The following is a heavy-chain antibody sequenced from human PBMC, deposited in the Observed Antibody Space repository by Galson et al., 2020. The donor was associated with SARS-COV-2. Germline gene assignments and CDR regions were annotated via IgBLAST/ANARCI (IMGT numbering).Heavy chain of an antibody. J-gene: IGHJ5*02. CDR1: GYTLTELS. CDR2: IDPEDGET. V-gene: IGHV1-24*01. CDR3: ATASPDSSSSSWFDP. Sequence: ASVKVSCKVSGYTLTELSMHWVRQAPGKGLEWMGGIDPEDGETIYAQKFQGRVTMTEDTSTDTAYMELSSLRSEHTAVYYCATASPDSSSSSWFDPWGQGTLVTVSS. D-gene: IGHD6-6*01.